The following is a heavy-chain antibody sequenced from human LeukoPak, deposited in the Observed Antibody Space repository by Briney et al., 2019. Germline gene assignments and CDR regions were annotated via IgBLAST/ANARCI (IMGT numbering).Heavy chain of an antibody. J-gene: IGHJ4*02. D-gene: IGHD2-2*01. CDR1: GGSISRGDYS. CDR3: ARGARYCSSTKCYVLRHYFDY. Sequence: SETLSLTCTVSGGSISRGDYSWSWIRQPPGKGLECIGYIYYSGSAYYNPSLKSRVTKSVDTSKNHFSLNLSSVTAADTAVYYCARGARYCSSTKCYVLRHYFDYWGQGALVTVSS. CDR2: IYYSGSA. V-gene: IGHV4-30-4*01.